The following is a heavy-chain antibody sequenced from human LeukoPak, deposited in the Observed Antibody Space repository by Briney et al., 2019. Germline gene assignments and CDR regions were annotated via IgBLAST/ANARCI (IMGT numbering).Heavy chain of an antibody. Sequence: SETLSLTCAVYGGSFSGYYWSWIRQPPGKGLEWIGEINHSGSTNYNPSLKSRVTISVDTSKNQFSLKLSSVTAADTAVYYCARGVLRFLEWPQSQYYFDYWGQGTLVTVSS. J-gene: IGHJ4*02. V-gene: IGHV4-34*01. CDR1: GGSFSGYY. CDR2: INHSGST. CDR3: ARGVLRFLEWPQSQYYFDY. D-gene: IGHD3-3*01.